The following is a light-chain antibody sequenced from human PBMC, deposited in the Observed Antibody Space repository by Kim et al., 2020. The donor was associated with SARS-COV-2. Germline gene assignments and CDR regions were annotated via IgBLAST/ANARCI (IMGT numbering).Light chain of an antibody. CDR1: QSVSSY. Sequence: SLAPGDRATLPCRASQSVSSYLAWYQQKPGQTPRLLIYDASNRATGIPDRFSGSGSETDFTLTISSLEPEDFAVYYCQQRSNWITFGQGTRLEIK. CDR2: DAS. J-gene: IGKJ5*01. V-gene: IGKV3-11*01. CDR3: QQRSNWIT.